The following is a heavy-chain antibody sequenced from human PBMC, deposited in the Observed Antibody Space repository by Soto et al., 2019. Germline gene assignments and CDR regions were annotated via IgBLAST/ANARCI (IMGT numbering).Heavy chain of an antibody. CDR1: GFTFSSYA. D-gene: IGHD3-22*01. Sequence: EVQLLESGGGLVQPGRSLRLSCAASGFTFSSYAMSWVRQAPGKGLKWVSAISGSGGSTYYADSVKGRFTISRHNSKNTLYLQMNNLRAEYTAVYYCAKGGDIVVVINYFDYWGQGTLVTVSS. CDR3: AKGGDIVVVINYFDY. V-gene: IGHV3-23*01. CDR2: ISGSGGST. J-gene: IGHJ4*02.